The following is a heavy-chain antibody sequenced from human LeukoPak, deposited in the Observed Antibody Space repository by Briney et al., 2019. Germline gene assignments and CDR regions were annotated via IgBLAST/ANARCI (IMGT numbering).Heavy chain of an antibody. CDR3: AREGKDYFDY. CDR2: IIPIFGTA. J-gene: IGHJ4*02. D-gene: IGHD3-10*01. Sequence: GALVKVSCKASGYTFSSYDISWVRQAPGQGLEWMGGIIPIFGTANYAQKFQGRVTITADESTSTAYMELSSLRSEDTAVYYCAREGKDYFDYWGQGTLVTVSS. V-gene: IGHV1-69*13. CDR1: GYTFSSYD.